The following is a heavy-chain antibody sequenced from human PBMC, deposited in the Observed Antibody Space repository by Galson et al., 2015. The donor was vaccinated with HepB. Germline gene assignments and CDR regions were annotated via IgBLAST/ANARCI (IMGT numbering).Heavy chain of an antibody. V-gene: IGHV1-18*01. D-gene: IGHD2-15*01. CDR1: DYTFSSYS. J-gene: IGHJ5*02. Sequence: SVKVSCKASDYTFSSYSITWVRQAPGQGLEWMGWISAYNRKTRYSQKFQGRVTMTTDTSTSTAYMELRRLRSDDTAAYYWARGALVVGVAATQSNWFDPWGQGTLVTVSS. CDR3: ARGALVVGVAATQSNWFDP. CDR2: ISAYNRKT.